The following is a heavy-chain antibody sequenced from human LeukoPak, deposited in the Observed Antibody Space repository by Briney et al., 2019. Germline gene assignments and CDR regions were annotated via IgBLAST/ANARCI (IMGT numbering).Heavy chain of an antibody. CDR3: ARGLLWFGTEYNWFDP. Sequence: RASVTVSCKASGYTFTSYGISWVRQAPGQGLEWMGWISAYNGNTNYAQKLQGRVTMTTDTSTSTAYMELSRLRSDDTALYYCARGLLWFGTEYNWFDPWGQGTLVTVSS. CDR1: GYTFTSYG. J-gene: IGHJ5*02. CDR2: ISAYNGNT. D-gene: IGHD3-10*01. V-gene: IGHV1-18*01.